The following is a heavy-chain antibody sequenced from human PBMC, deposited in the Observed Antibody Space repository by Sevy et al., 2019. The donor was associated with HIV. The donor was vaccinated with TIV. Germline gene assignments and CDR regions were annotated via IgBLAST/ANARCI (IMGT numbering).Heavy chain of an antibody. CDR1: GASISRYH. Sequence: SETLSLTCTVSGASISRYHWSWIRQPAGNGLEWIGRLYSSGSTAYNPSLKTRVSMSTDASQDQLSLNLDNVTAADTAIYYCARELRFSSSSYNWLDSWGRGIQVTVSS. CDR2: LYSSGST. D-gene: IGHD6-13*01. V-gene: IGHV4-4*07. J-gene: IGHJ5*01. CDR3: ARELRFSSSSYNWLDS.